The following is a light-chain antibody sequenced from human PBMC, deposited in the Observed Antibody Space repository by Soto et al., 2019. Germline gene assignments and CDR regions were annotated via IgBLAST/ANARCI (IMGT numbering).Light chain of an antibody. CDR2: RNN. Sequence: QSVLTQPTSASGTPGQRVTISCSGSSSNIGSNYVYWYQQLPGTAPKLLIYRNNQRPSGVPDRFSGSKSGTSASLAISGLRSEDEADYYSAAWDYSLGGGVFGGGTKLTVL. J-gene: IGLJ3*02. V-gene: IGLV1-47*01. CDR1: SSNIGSNY. CDR3: AAWDYSLGGGV.